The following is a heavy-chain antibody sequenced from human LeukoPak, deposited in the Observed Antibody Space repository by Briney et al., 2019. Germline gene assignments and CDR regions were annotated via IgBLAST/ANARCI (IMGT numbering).Heavy chain of an antibody. D-gene: IGHD2-2*01. CDR3: AKDPYCSSTSCFITFDY. V-gene: IGHV3-23*01. CDR1: EFSVSDSY. J-gene: IGHJ4*02. CDR2: ISGSGGST. Sequence: GGSLTLSCAASEFSVSDSYMSWVRQAPGKGLQWVSAISGSGGSTYYADSVKGRFTISRDNSKNTLYLQMNSLRAEDTAVYYCAKDPYCSSTSCFITFDYWGQGTLVTVSS.